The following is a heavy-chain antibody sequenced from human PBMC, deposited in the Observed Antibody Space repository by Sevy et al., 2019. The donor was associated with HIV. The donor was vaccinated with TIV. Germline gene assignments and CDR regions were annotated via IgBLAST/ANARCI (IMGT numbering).Heavy chain of an antibody. Sequence: GGSLRLSCAASGFTFADHAFYWVRQAPGKGLEWVAIISFDGRNKRLAESVKGRFTISRDDSKNTVYLQMTSLRPEDTAVYYCARDHCTDGACFRSGYFDYWGQGTLVTVSS. D-gene: IGHD2-8*01. CDR2: ISFDGRNK. J-gene: IGHJ4*02. V-gene: IGHV3-30*04. CDR1: GFTFADHA. CDR3: ARDHCTDGACFRSGYFDY.